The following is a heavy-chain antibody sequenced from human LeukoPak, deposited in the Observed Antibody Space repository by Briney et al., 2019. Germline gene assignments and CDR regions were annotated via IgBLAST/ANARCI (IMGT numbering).Heavy chain of an antibody. Sequence: GGSLRLSCAASGFTFSDYTMNWVRQAPAKGLEWVSSISISSTYIYYADSVEGRFTISRDDAKNSLYLQMNSLRAEDTAVYYCARANSGYYDFWSGYSLLDYMDVWGKGTTVTVSS. V-gene: IGHV3-21*01. D-gene: IGHD3-3*01. CDR1: GFTFSDYT. CDR2: ISISSTYI. J-gene: IGHJ6*03. CDR3: ARANSGYYDFWSGYSLLDYMDV.